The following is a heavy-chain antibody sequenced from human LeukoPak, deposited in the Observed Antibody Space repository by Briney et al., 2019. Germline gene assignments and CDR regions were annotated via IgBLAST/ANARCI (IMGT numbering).Heavy chain of an antibody. CDR3: AREGYYGSGSPPSLYFDY. CDR1: GFTFRNYV. V-gene: IGHV3-30-3*01. D-gene: IGHD3-10*01. Sequence: GGSLRLSCAASGFTFRNYVIHWVRQAPGKGLEWVAVTSSDLNVKLYADSVKGRFTISRDNSRSTLYLQMNSLRPEDTAIYYCAREGYYGSGSPPSLYFDYWGQGTLVTDSS. J-gene: IGHJ4*02. CDR2: TSSDLNVK.